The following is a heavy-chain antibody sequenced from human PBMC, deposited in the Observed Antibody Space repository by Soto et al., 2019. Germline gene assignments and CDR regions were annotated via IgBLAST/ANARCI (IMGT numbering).Heavy chain of an antibody. CDR1: GYTFTSYG. J-gene: IGHJ4*02. CDR3: AREIGYCSGGSCYPMGYYFDY. V-gene: IGHV1-18*01. D-gene: IGHD2-15*01. CDR2: ISAYNGNT. Sequence: GASVKVSCKASGYTFTSYGISWVRQAPGQGLEWMGWISAYNGNTNYAQKLQGRVTMTIDTSTSTAYMELRSLRSDDTAVYYCAREIGYCSGGSCYPMGYYFDYWGQGTLVTVSS.